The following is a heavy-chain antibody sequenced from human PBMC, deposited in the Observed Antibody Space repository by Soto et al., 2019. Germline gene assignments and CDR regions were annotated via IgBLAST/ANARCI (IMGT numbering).Heavy chain of an antibody. CDR3: ARVFIPIGRFGESYFDY. J-gene: IGHJ4*02. CDR2: IYYSGST. CDR1: GGSISSGGYY. D-gene: IGHD3-10*01. Sequence: QVQLQESGPGLVKPSQTLSLTCTVSGGSISSGGYYWSWIRQHPGKGLEWTGYIYYSGSTYYNPSLKSRVTMSVDTSKNQFSLKLSSATAADTAVYYCARVFIPIGRFGESYFDYWVQGTLVSVSS. V-gene: IGHV4-31*03.